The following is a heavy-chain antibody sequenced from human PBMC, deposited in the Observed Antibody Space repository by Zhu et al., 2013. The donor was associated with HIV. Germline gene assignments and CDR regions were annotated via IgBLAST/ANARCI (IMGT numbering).Heavy chain of an antibody. CDR1: GGTFSSYA. Sequence: QVQLVQSGAEVKKPGSSVKVSCKASGGTFSSYAISWVRQAPGQGLEWMGGIIPIFGTANYAQKFQGRVTITADKSTSTAYMELSSLRSEDTAVYYCARPNCSGGSCHYGMDVWGQGTTVTVSS. V-gene: IGHV1-69*06. CDR2: IIPIFGTA. CDR3: ARPNCSGGSCHYGMDV. J-gene: IGHJ6*02. D-gene: IGHD2-15*01.